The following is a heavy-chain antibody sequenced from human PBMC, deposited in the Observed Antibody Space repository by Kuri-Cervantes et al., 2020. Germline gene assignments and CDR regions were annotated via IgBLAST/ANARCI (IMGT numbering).Heavy chain of an antibody. D-gene: IGHD3-10*01. Sequence: SLKISCAASGFTFDDYAMHWVRQAPGKGLEWVSGISWNSGSIGYADSVKGRFTVSRDNAKNSLYLQMNSLRADDTAVYYCAPLGGVRGVIFDYWGQGTLVTVSS. V-gene: IGHV3-9*01. CDR3: APLGGVRGVIFDY. J-gene: IGHJ4*02. CDR1: GFTFDDYA. CDR2: ISWNSGSI.